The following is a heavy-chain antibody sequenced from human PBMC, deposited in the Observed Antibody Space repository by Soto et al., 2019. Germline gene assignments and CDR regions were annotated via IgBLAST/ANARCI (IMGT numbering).Heavy chain of an antibody. Sequence: VKGSRKASGGNFSSYHISCVRQAPGQELEWMGWIITLFGTANYAQKFQGSVTTTADESTSEAYMELSRPSCEDTAVYYCASITIFGVGIGPHFYYGMDVWGEGTTVTVSS. V-gene: IGHV1-69*13. CDR3: ASITIFGVGIGPHFYYGMDV. CDR2: IITLFGTA. J-gene: IGHJ6*04. D-gene: IGHD3-3*01. CDR1: GGNFSSYH.